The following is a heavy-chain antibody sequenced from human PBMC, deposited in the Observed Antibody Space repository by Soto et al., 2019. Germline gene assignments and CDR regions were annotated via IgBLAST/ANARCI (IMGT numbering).Heavy chain of an antibody. Sequence: QITLKESGPTLLEPTQTLTLTCSFSGFSLTSSGVGVGWLRQAPGKALECLGIIYWDGDRRYNPSLRQRLTITKXXSXDXVVLTMTYMEPVDTATYYCARRVPYNSYWDVGWFDPWGQGSLVTVS. CDR3: ARRVPYNSYWDVGWFDP. J-gene: IGHJ5*02. D-gene: IGHD1-20*01. CDR1: GFSLTSSGVG. V-gene: IGHV2-5*02. CDR2: IYWDGDR.